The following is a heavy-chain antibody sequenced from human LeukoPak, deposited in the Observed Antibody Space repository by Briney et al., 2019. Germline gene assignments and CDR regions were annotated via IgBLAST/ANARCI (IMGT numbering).Heavy chain of an antibody. D-gene: IGHD6-13*01. CDR2: ISAYNGNT. J-gene: IGHJ5*02. CDR3: ASVYSSSWHGAAGWFDP. CDR1: GDTFTSYG. Sequence: ASVKVSCKASGDTFTSYGISWVRQAPGQGLEWMGWISAYNGNTNYAQKLQGRVTMTTDTSTSTAYMELRRLRSDDTAVYYCASVYSSSWHGAAGWFDPWGQGTLVTVSS. V-gene: IGHV1-18*01.